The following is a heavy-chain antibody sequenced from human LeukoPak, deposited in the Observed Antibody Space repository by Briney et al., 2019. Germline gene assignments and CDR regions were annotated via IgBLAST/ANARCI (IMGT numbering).Heavy chain of an antibody. CDR2: ISSSSSTI. CDR1: GFTFSSYS. D-gene: IGHD6-13*01. J-gene: IGHJ4*02. Sequence: PGGSLRLSCAASGFTFSSYSMNWVRQAPGKGLEWVSYISSSSSTIYYADSVKGRFTISRDNAKNLLYLQMNSLRAEDTAVYYCARDRGIAAAGIGNWGQGTLVTVSS. V-gene: IGHV3-48*01. CDR3: ARDRGIAAAGIGN.